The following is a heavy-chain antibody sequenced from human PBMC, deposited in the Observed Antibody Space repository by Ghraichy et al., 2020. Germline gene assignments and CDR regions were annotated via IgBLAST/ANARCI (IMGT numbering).Heavy chain of an antibody. CDR1: GASVSSGRYY. CDR3: ARGYYGLGRYLGQ. D-gene: IGHD3-10*01. Sequence: SETLSLTCTVSGASVSSGRYYWNWIRQPPGKGLECLGYIYYSGITNYNPSLKSRVTISIDTSMNQFSLKLTSVTAADTAVYYCARGYYGLGRYLGQWGQGPPFTVSA. J-gene: IGHJ4*02. V-gene: IGHV4-61*01. CDR2: IYYSGIT.